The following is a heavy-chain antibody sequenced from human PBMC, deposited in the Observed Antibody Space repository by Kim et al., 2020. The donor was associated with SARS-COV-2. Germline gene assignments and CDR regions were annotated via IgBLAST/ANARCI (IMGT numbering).Heavy chain of an antibody. D-gene: IGHD2-2*01. J-gene: IGHJ4*02. V-gene: IGHV4-39*01. CDR2: IYYSGST. CDR1: GGSISSSSYY. Sequence: SETLSLTCTVSGGSISSSSYYWGWIRQPPGKGLEWIGSIYYSGSTYYNPSLKSRVTISVDTSKNQFSLKLSSVTAADTAVYYCASRRYCSSTSCQYLDYWGQGTLVTVSS. CDR3: ASRRYCSSTSCQYLDY.